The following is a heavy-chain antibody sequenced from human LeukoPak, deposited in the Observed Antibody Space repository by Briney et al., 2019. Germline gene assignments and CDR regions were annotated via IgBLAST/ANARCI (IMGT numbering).Heavy chain of an antibody. V-gene: IGHV1-46*01. CDR1: GYTFTSYY. Sequence: ASVKVSCKASGYTFTSYYMHWVRQAPGQGLEWMGMINPSGGSTSYAQKFQGRVTMTRDTSTSTVYMELSSLRSEDTAVYYCARDMAGSANIVVVVAATGPGDAFDIWGQGTMVTVSP. CDR2: INPSGGST. CDR3: ARDMAGSANIVVVVAATGPGDAFDI. D-gene: IGHD2-15*01. J-gene: IGHJ3*02.